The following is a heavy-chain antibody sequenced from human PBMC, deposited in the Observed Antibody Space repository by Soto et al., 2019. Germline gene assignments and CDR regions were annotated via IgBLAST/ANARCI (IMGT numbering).Heavy chain of an antibody. CDR3: ARDLPPVDY. CDR1: GYTFSSYF. CDR2: ISAYNGNT. J-gene: IGHJ4*02. Sequence: ASVKVSCKASGYTFSSYFISWVRQAPGQGLEWMGWISAYNGNTNYAQNLQGRVTMTTDASTSTAYMELRSLRSDDTAVYYCARDLPPVDYWGQGTLVTVSS. V-gene: IGHV1-18*01.